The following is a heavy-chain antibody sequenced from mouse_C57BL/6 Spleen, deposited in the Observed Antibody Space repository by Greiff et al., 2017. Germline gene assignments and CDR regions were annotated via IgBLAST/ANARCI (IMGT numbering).Heavy chain of an antibody. Sequence: EVQLVESGAELVRPGASVKLSCTASGFNIKDDYMPWVKQRPEQGLEWIGWIVTENGDTEYASKFQGKATITADTSSNTAYLQLSSLTSEDTAVYYCTTGTAYWGQGTLVTVSA. V-gene: IGHV14-4*01. J-gene: IGHJ3*01. CDR3: TTGTAY. D-gene: IGHD4-1*01. CDR2: IVTENGDT. CDR1: GFNIKDDY.